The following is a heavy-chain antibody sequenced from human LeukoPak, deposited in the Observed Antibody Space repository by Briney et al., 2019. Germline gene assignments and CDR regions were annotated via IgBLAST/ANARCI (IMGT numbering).Heavy chain of an antibody. J-gene: IGHJ4*02. Sequence: GGSLRLSCAASGFTFSSYAMSWVRQAPGKGLGWVSTIYGSGDDTYYADSVKGRFTTSRDSSKNTLYLQMSSLRADDTAVYYCAKRGIAEAASFDYWGQGTLVTVSS. V-gene: IGHV3-23*01. CDR1: GFTFSSYA. CDR3: AKRGIAEAASFDY. CDR2: IYGSGDDT. D-gene: IGHD6-13*01.